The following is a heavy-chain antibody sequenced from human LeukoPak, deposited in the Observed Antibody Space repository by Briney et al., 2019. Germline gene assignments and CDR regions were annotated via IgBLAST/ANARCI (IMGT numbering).Heavy chain of an antibody. CDR2: INQDGSVK. J-gene: IGHJ4*02. CDR1: GFTFRCYW. CDR3: ARERPGSASAFEY. D-gene: IGHD6-25*01. Sequence: GGPLSSSCSASGFTFRCYWLSGVRKAPGRGLEGGANINQDGSVKYHVDSVKGRFTISRDNARNSLYLQMNSLRAEDTAMFYCARERPGSASAFEYWGQGTLVTVSS. V-gene: IGHV3-7*01.